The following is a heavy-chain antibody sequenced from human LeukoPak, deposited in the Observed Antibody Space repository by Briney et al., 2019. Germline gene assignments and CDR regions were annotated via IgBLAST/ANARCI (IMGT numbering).Heavy chain of an antibody. V-gene: IGHV4-34*01. J-gene: IGHJ4*02. CDR1: GGSFSGYY. CDR2: INHSGST. D-gene: IGHD5-18*01. Sequence: SETLSLTCAVYGGSFSGYYWSWIRQPPGKGLEWIGEINHSGSTNYNPSLKGRVTISVDTSKNQFSLKLSSVTAADTAVYYCARHRIQLPLDYWGQGTLVTVSS. CDR3: ARHRIQLPLDY.